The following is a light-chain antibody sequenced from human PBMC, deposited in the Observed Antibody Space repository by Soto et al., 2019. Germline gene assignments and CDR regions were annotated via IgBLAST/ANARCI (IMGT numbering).Light chain of an antibody. Sequence: QSVRTQPASVAGSPGQSITISCTGTSSDVGAYDYVSWYQQHPGKAPRLMIFGVNNRPSGVSHRFSGSKSGNTASLTISGLQAEDEADYYCCSYTHIYTDVFGNGTKVTVL. CDR1: SSDVGAYDY. CDR3: CSYTHIYTDV. V-gene: IGLV2-14*01. CDR2: GVN. J-gene: IGLJ1*01.